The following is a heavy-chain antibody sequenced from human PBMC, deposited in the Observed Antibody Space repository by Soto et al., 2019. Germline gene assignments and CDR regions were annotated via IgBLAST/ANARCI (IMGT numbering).Heavy chain of an antibody. Sequence: GGSLRLSCTASGFTFGDYAMSWFRQAPGKGLEWVGFIRSKAYGGTTEYAASVKGRFTISRDDSKSIAYLQMNSLKTEDTAVYYCTTIYYDSSGLRFDYWGQGTLVTVSS. CDR3: TTIYYDSSGLRFDY. V-gene: IGHV3-49*03. CDR2: IRSKAYGGTT. D-gene: IGHD3-22*01. CDR1: GFTFGDYA. J-gene: IGHJ4*02.